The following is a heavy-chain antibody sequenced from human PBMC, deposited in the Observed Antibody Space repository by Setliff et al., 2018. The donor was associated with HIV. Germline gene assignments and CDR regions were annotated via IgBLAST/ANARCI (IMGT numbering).Heavy chain of an antibody. D-gene: IGHD3-16*02. CDR1: GFTFSNYA. J-gene: IGHJ4*02. CDR3: ARELYREWDY. Sequence: GSLRLSCAASGFTFSNYAMSWVRQAPGKGLEWVSIISTSGGTTHYADSVKGRFTISRDNSKNTVYLQMNSLRVEDTAVYYCARELYREWDYWGQGTLVTVSS. CDR2: ISTSGGTT. V-gene: IGHV3-23*01.